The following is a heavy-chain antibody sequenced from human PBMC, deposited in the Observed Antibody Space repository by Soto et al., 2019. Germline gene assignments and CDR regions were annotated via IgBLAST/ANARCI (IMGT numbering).Heavy chain of an antibody. CDR3: ARDGSGSSYYYGMDV. V-gene: IGHV4-59*12. CDR2: IFHTGTT. J-gene: IGHJ6*02. CDR1: GGSITNYY. Sequence: PSDTLSLTCTVSGGSITNYYYSWIRQPPGKGLEWIGYIFHTGTTSYNPSLKSRVTLSVDTSQSQFSLKLSSVTAADTAVYYCARDGSGSSYYYGMDVWGQGTTVS. D-gene: IGHD3-10*01.